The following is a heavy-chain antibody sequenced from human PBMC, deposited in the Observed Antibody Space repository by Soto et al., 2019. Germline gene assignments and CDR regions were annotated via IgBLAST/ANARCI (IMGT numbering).Heavy chain of an antibody. J-gene: IGHJ6*02. CDR2: IYYSGST. CDR1: GGSISSYY. D-gene: IGHD3-10*01. V-gene: IGHV4-59*01. Sequence: PSETLSLTCTVSGGSISSYYWSWIRQPPGKGLEWIGYIYYSGSTNYNPSLKSRVTISVDTSKNQFSLKLSSVTAADTAVYYWARELWFGELTTNYYGMDVWGQGTTVTVSS. CDR3: ARELWFGELTTNYYGMDV.